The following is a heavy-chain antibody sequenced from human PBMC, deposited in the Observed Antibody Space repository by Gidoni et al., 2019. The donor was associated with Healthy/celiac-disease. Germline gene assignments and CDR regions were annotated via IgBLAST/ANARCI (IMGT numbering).Heavy chain of an antibody. J-gene: IGHJ4*02. V-gene: IGHV3-23*01. CDR2: ISGSGGST. D-gene: IGHD2-15*01. Sequence: APGKGLEWVSAISGSGGSTYYADSVKGRFTISIDNSKNTLYLQMNSLRTEDTAVYYCAKVKVVVVADPFDYWGQGTLVTVSS. CDR3: AKVKVVVVADPFDY.